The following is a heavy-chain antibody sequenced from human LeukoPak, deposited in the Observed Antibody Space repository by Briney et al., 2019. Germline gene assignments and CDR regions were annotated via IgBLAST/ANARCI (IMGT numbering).Heavy chain of an antibody. V-gene: IGHV1-69*04. Sequence: SVKVSCKAPGGTFSNYVISWVRQAPGQGLEWMGRIIPIVDITNYAENYQDRVTFSADKSTNTVYMHLNSLRSDDTAVYFCGRNEEGFGESLIDWGQGTLVTVSS. D-gene: IGHD3-10*01. CDR3: GRNEEGFGESLID. CDR1: GGTFSNYV. J-gene: IGHJ4*02. CDR2: IIPIVDIT.